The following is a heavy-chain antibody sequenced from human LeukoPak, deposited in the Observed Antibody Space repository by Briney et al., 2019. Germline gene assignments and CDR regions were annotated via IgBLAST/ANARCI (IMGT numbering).Heavy chain of an antibody. CDR2: INHSGST. J-gene: IGHJ4*02. CDR1: GGSFSGYY. Sequence: PSETLSLTCAVYGGSFSGYYWSWIRQPPGKGLEWIGEINHSGSTNYNPSLKSRVTISVDTSKNQFSLKLSSETAADTAVYYCARDSPDSSGYYFDYWGQGTLVTVSS. V-gene: IGHV4-34*01. D-gene: IGHD3-22*01. CDR3: ARDSPDSSGYYFDY.